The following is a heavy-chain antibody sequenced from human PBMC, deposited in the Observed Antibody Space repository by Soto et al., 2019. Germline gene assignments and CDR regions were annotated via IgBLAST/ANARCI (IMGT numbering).Heavy chain of an antibody. CDR1: GGSISSGDYY. J-gene: IGHJ6*02. Sequence: SETLSLTCTVSGGSISSGDYYWSWIRQPPGKGLEWIGYIYYSGSTYYNPSLKSRVTIPVDTSKNQFSLKLSSVTAADTAVYYCARDQDYYGMDVWGQGTTVTVSS. CDR3: ARDQDYYGMDV. CDR2: IYYSGST. V-gene: IGHV4-30-4*01.